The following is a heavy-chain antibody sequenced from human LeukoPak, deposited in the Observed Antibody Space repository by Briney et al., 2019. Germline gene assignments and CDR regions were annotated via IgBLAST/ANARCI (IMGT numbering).Heavy chain of an antibody. CDR1: GYTFTSYA. CDR2: INAGNGNT. Sequence: ASVKVSCKASGYTFTSYAMHWVRQAPGQRLEWMGWINAGNGNTKYSQKFQGRVTITSDTSASTAYMELSSLRSEDTAVYYCARYSSTKPFDYWGQGTLVTVSS. V-gene: IGHV1-3*01. J-gene: IGHJ4*02. CDR3: ARYSSTKPFDY. D-gene: IGHD6-13*01.